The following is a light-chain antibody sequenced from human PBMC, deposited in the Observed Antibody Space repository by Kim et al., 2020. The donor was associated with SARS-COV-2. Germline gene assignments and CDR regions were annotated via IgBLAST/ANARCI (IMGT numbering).Light chain of an antibody. J-gene: IGKJ5*01. CDR1: QSVLYKSSSKNY. CDR2: GAS. V-gene: IGKV4-1*01. Sequence: ATSNCKSSQSVLYKSSSKNYLAWYQQKAGQPPKLLIHGASTRESRVPARFSGSGSETDFALTISGLQAEDVAIYYCQQYYTTPITFGQGTRLEIK. CDR3: QQYYTTPIT.